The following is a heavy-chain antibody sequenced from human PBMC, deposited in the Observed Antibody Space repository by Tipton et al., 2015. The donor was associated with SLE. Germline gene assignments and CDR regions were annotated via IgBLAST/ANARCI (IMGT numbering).Heavy chain of an antibody. V-gene: IGHV4-59*01. Sequence: TLSLTCTVSGGSISSYYWSWIRQPSGKGLEWIGYIYYSGSTNYNPSLKSRVTISVDTSKNQFSLKLSSVTAADTAVYYCAGGGGFYFDYWGQGTLVTVSS. D-gene: IGHD4-23*01. J-gene: IGHJ4*02. CDR1: GGSISSYY. CDR2: IYYSGST. CDR3: AGGGGFYFDY.